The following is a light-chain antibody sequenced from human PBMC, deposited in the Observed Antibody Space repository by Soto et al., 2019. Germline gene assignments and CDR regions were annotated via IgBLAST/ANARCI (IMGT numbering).Light chain of an antibody. CDR3: QQYASSPHT. J-gene: IGKJ2*01. V-gene: IGKV3-20*01. CDR2: EAS. CDR1: QSVRGSY. Sequence: ELVLTQSPGTLSLSPGERVALSCRASQSVRGSYLAWYQQKPGQAPRLLIYEASRRAPGIPDRFSGSGSGTDFMLTINKLEPEDLALYFCQQYASSPHTFGQGTKLEMK.